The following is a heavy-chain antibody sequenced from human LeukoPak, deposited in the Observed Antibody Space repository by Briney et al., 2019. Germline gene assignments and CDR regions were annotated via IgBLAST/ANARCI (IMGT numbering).Heavy chain of an antibody. D-gene: IGHD2-2*01. CDR2: IYPVDSDT. J-gene: IGHJ3*02. V-gene: IGHV5-51*01. Sequence: GESPNISCKGSGYTFTTYWIAWVRQLPGNGLEWMGIIYPVDSDTRYRPSFPGQVTISADKSVSTAYLQWSRLKASDAAMYYCARGHCSSTSCSGDAFDIWGRGTMVTVSS. CDR3: ARGHCSSTSCSGDAFDI. CDR1: GYTFTTYW.